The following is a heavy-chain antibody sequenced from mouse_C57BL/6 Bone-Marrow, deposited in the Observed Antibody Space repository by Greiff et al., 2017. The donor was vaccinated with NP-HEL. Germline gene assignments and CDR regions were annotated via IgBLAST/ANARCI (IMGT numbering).Heavy chain of an antibody. CDR1: GYTFTSYW. Sequence: VQLQQSGTVLARPGASVKMSCKTSGYTFTSYWMHWVKQRPGQGLEWIGAIYPGNSDTSYNQKFKGKAKLNAVTSASTAYMELSSLTNEDSAVYYCTRGSNYHYYFDYWGQGTTLTVSS. CDR2: IYPGNSDT. CDR3: TRGSNYHYYFDY. D-gene: IGHD2-5*01. V-gene: IGHV1-5*01. J-gene: IGHJ2*01.